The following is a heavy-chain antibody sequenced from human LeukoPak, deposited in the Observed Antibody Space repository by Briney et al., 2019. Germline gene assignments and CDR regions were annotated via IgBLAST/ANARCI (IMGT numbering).Heavy chain of an antibody. CDR3: ASLPGEVELGEPADY. Sequence: GGSLRLSCAASGFPFSSYSMNWVRQAPGKGLEWVSYISSSGTTIYYADSVKGRFTISRDNAKNSLYLQMNSLRAEDTAVYYCASLPGEVELGEPADYWGQGTLVTVSS. J-gene: IGHJ4*02. V-gene: IGHV3-48*04. CDR2: ISSSGTTI. CDR1: GFPFSSYS. D-gene: IGHD7-27*01.